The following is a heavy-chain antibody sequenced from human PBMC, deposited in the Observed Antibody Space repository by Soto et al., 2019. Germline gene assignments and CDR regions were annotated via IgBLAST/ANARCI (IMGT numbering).Heavy chain of an antibody. J-gene: IGHJ4*02. V-gene: IGHV1-3*01. CDR3: VRDYASDSGVHLDF. CDR2: IGAGDGKT. Sequence: QVQLVQSGTEVKKPGASAKVSCKASGYRFTLYVIHWVRQAPGQRLEWMGWIGAGDGKTYYSQNFQGRVTITKDTSASTAYMELSSLISEDTAVYYCVRDYASDSGVHLDFWGQGTLVTVSS. D-gene: IGHD3-22*01. CDR1: GYRFTLYV.